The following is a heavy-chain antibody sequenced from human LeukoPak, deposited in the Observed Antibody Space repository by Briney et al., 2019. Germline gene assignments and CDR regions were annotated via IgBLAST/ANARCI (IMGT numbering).Heavy chain of an antibody. J-gene: IGHJ4*02. CDR2: FDPGNGEM. V-gene: IGHV1-24*01. D-gene: IGHD3-9*01. Sequence: ASVKVSCKVSGYSLTGLSMHWVRQAPGKGLEWMGGFDPGNGEMIYEQKFQGRVTMTEDTSTDTAYMELSSLRSEDTALYYCATGTHYDLLPYWGQGSLVTVSS. CDR3: ATGTHYDLLPY. CDR1: GYSLTGLS.